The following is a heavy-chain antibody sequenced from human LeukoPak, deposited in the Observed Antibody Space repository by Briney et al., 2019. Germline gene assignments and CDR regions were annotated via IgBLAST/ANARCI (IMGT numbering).Heavy chain of an antibody. J-gene: IGHJ3*02. CDR2: ISSSSSYI. Sequence: GGSLRLSCAAFGFTFSSYSMNWVHQAPGKGLEWVSSISSSSSYIYYADSVKGRFTISRDNAKNSLYLQMNSLRAEDTTVHYCAKIVATAHDAFDIWGQGTMVTVSS. V-gene: IGHV3-21*01. CDR3: AKIVATAHDAFDI. D-gene: IGHD5-12*01. CDR1: GFTFSSYS.